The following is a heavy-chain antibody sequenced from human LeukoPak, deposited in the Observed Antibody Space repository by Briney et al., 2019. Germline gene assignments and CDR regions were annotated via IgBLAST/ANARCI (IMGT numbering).Heavy chain of an antibody. J-gene: IGHJ1*01. D-gene: IGHD2-2*01. CDR3: ARGYCSGTSCQLSFQH. CDR2: INHSGST. CDR1: GGSFSGYY. Sequence: SETLSLTCAGYGGSFSGYYWSGIRQPPGKGLEWMGEINHSGSTNYNPSLTSRGTISVDTSKNQFSLKLSSVTAADTAIYYCARGYCSGTSCQLSFQHWGQGTLVTVSS. V-gene: IGHV4-34*01.